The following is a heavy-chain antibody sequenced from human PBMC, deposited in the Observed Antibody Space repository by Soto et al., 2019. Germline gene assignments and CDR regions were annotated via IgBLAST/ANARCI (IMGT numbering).Heavy chain of an antibody. J-gene: IGHJ6*02. V-gene: IGHV4-34*01. Sequence: SETLSLTCAVYGGSFSGYYWSWIRQPPGKGLEWIGEINHSGSTNYNPSLKSRVTISVDTSKNQFSLKLSSVTAADTAVYYCARGPAAFYYYYGMDVWGQGTTVTVSS. CDR3: ARGPAAFYYYYGMDV. D-gene: IGHD3-3*02. CDR2: INHSGST. CDR1: GGSFSGYY.